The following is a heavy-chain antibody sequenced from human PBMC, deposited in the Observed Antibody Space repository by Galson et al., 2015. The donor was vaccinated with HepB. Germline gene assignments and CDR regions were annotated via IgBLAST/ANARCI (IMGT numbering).Heavy chain of an antibody. D-gene: IGHD5-12*01. Sequence: SLRLSCAASAFTFKNYAMTWVRQTPGKGLQWVPTISAVGGSTFYADSVKGRFTISRDNSNNKLYLQMDSLTADDTAIYYCAKHFKGYSEGYDSWGHGTLVTVSS. CDR2: ISAVGGST. CDR1: AFTFKNYA. J-gene: IGHJ4*01. CDR3: AKHFKGYSEGYDS. V-gene: IGHV3-23*01.